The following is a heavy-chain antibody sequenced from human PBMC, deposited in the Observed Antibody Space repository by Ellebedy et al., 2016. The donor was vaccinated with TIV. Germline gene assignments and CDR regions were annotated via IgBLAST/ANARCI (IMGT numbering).Heavy chain of an antibody. Sequence: PGGSLRLSCAVSGYTPSDHYIAWVRQGPEQGLEWVCRIRNKANSYSTDYAASVKGRFTISRDDSKSSVYLQMNSLKTEDTAVYYCTRPPYSGSYSDYWGQGTLVTVSS. CDR1: GYTPSDHY. V-gene: IGHV3-72*01. J-gene: IGHJ4*02. D-gene: IGHD1-26*01. CDR3: TRPPYSGSYSDY. CDR2: IRNKANSYST.